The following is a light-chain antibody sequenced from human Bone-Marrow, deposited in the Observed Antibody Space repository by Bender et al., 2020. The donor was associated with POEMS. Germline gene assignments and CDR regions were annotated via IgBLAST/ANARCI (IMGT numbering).Light chain of an antibody. CDR2: EVN. CDR3: CSFAGTYTYV. J-gene: IGLJ1*01. Sequence: QSALTQPASVSGSPGQSITISCTGTSSDVGTYDLVSWYQHHPGKAPKLMIYEVNKRPSGVSNRFSGSKSGNTASLTISGLQAEDETDYYCCSFAGTYTYVFGTGTKVTVL. CDR1: SSDVGTYDL. V-gene: IGLV2-23*02.